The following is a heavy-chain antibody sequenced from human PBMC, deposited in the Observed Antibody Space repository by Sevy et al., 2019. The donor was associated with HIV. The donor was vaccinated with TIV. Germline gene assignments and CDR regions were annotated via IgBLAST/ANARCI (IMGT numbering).Heavy chain of an antibody. CDR1: GFTFSDYY. D-gene: IGHD1-1*01. V-gene: IGHV3-11*01. CDR2: ISSSGSTI. CDR3: ARDSIGKWERRYYYYYGMDV. J-gene: IGHJ6*02. Sequence: GGSLRLSCAASGFTFSDYYMSWIRQAPGKGLEWVSYISSSGSTIYYADSVKGRFTISRDNAKNSLYLQMNSLRAEDTAVYYCARDSIGKWERRYYYYYGMDVWGQGTTVTVSS.